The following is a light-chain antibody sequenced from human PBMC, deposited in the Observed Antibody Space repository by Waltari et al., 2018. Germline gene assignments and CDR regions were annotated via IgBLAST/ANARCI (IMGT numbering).Light chain of an antibody. CDR1: QSVSSSY. Sequence: EIVLTQSPGTLSLSPGERATLSCRASQSVSSSYLAWYKQKPGQAPRLLIYGASSRATGIPDRFSGSGSGTDSTLTISRLEPEDFAVYYCQQYGSSPPTFGQGTKVEIK. V-gene: IGKV3-20*01. CDR2: GAS. CDR3: QQYGSSPPT. J-gene: IGKJ1*01.